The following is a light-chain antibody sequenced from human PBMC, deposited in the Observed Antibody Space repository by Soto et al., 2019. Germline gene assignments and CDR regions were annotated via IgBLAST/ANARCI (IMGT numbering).Light chain of an antibody. Sequence: EIVLTQSPGTLSLSPGERATLSCRASQSVSSNYLVWYQQKPGQAPRLLIYGASSRATGIPDRFSGSGSGTDFTLTISRLEPEDLAVYYCQQYGSSPRTFGQVTKVEIK. V-gene: IGKV3-20*01. J-gene: IGKJ1*01. CDR3: QQYGSSPRT. CDR1: QSVSSNY. CDR2: GAS.